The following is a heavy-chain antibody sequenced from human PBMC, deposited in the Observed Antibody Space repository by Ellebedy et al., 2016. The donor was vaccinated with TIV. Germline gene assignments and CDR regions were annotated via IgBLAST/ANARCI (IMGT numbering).Heavy chain of an antibody. CDR3: ARGGGAHGGGGIDY. Sequence: GGSLRLSXAASGFTFSSYAMSWVRQAPGKGLEWVSSISSSSSYIHYADSVKGRFTISRDNAKNSLYLQMNSLRAEDTAVYYCARGGGAHGGGGIDYWGQGTLVTVSS. V-gene: IGHV3-21*01. J-gene: IGHJ4*02. CDR1: GFTFSSYA. D-gene: IGHD4-23*01. CDR2: ISSSSSYI.